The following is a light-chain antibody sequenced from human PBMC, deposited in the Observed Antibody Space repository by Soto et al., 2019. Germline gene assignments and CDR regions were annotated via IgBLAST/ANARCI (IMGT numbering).Light chain of an antibody. V-gene: IGKV1-39*01. J-gene: IGKJ2*01. CDR3: QKSYSIPYT. CDR1: QRISNY. Sequence: DIQMTQSPFSLSASVGDRVTLSCRASQRISNYLNWYQQRPGKAPRLLIYAASSLQSGVPWRFSGAGSGTDFSLTSSSLQPEDVATYYCQKSYSIPYTLGQGTKLEIK. CDR2: AAS.